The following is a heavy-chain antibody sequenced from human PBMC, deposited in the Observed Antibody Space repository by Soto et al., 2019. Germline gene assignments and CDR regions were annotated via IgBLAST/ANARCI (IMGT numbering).Heavy chain of an antibody. D-gene: IGHD2-21*01. Sequence: EVQLVESGGGLVQPGGSLRLSCAASGFTFSSYSMNWVRQAPGKGLEWVSYISSSSSTIYYADSVKGRFTISRDNAKNPLYLQMTSLRDEDTAVYYCARDRGVVDAFDIWGQGTMVTVSS. CDR3: ARDRGVVDAFDI. J-gene: IGHJ3*02. V-gene: IGHV3-48*02. CDR1: GFTFSSYS. CDR2: ISSSSSTI.